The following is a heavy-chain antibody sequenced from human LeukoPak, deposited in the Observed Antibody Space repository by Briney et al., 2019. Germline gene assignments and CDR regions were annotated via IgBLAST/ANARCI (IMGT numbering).Heavy chain of an antibody. CDR2: ISYDGSNK. CDR1: GFTFSSYG. CDR3: ASNEDTAMVLDY. V-gene: IGHV3-30*03. J-gene: IGHJ4*02. D-gene: IGHD5-18*01. Sequence: GGFLRLSCAASGFTFSSYGMHWVRQAPGKGLEWVAVISYDGSNKYYADSVKGRFTISRDNSKNTLYLQMNSLRAEDTAVYYCASNEDTAMVLDYWGQGTLVTVSS.